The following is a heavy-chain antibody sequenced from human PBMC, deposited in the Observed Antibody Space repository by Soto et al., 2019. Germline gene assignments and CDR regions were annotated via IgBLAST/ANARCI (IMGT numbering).Heavy chain of an antibody. Sequence: SVKVSCKASGGTFSSYAISWVRQAPGQGLEWMGGIIPIFGTANYAQKYQGRVTITADESTSTAYMELSCLRSEDTALYYCARSSLGDIVVVPAATTYYYYGMDVWGQGTTVTVSS. J-gene: IGHJ6*02. CDR1: GGTFSSYA. CDR3: ARSSLGDIVVVPAATTYYYYGMDV. CDR2: IIPIFGTA. V-gene: IGHV1-69*13. D-gene: IGHD2-2*01.